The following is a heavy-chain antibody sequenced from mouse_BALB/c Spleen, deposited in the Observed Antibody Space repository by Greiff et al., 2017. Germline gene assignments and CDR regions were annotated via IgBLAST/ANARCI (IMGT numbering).Heavy chain of an antibody. J-gene: IGHJ4*01. CDR1: GFTFNTYA. D-gene: IGHD2-14*01. CDR2: IRSKSNNYAT. CDR3: VREGYDGGYYAMDY. Sequence: EVQRVESGGGLVQPKGSLKLSCAASGFTFNTYAMHWVCQAPGKGLEWVARIRSKSNNYATYYADSVKDRFTISRDDSQSMLYLQMNNLKTEDTAMYYCVREGYDGGYYAMDYWGQGTSVTVSS. V-gene: IGHV10-3*03.